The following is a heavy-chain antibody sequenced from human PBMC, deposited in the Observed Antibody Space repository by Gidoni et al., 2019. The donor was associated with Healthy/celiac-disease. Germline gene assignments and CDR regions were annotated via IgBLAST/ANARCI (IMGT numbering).Heavy chain of an antibody. V-gene: IGHV1-2*02. D-gene: IGHD6-13*01. CDR3: ARAARIAMDAFDI. Sequence: QVQLVQSGAEVKTPGDSVQVSCRASGYTFTGYYMHWVRQAPGQGLEWMGWINPNSGGTNYAQKFQGRVTMTRDTSISTAYMELSRLRSDDTAVYYCARAARIAMDAFDIWGQGTMVTVSS. J-gene: IGHJ3*02. CDR1: GYTFTGYY. CDR2: INPNSGGT.